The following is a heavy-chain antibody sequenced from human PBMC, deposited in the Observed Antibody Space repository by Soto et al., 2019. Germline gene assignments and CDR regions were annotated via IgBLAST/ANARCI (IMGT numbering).Heavy chain of an antibody. CDR3: ARDRYYDISGYYTFDY. D-gene: IGHD3-22*01. J-gene: IGHJ4*02. CDR2: IYSGGST. V-gene: IGHV3-66*01. CDR1: GFTVSSNY. Sequence: GGSLRLSCAASGFTVSSNYMSWVRQAPGKGLEWVSVIYSGGSTYYADSVKGRFTISRDNSKNTLYLQMNSLRAEDTAVYYCARDRYYDISGYYTFDYWGQGTLFTVSS.